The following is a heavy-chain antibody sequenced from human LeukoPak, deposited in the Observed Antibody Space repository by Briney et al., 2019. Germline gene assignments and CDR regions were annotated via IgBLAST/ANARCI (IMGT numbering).Heavy chain of an antibody. Sequence: PSETLSLTCTVSGGSINGGNYYWTWLRQPAGKGLEWIGRISPSGSTNRNPSLTSRVTISVDTSKNQFSLKLNFVAAADTAVYYCARVSYQEGVDYWGQGTLVTVSS. CDR1: GGSINGGNYY. CDR3: ARVSYQEGVDY. CDR2: ISPSGST. D-gene: IGHD2-2*01. V-gene: IGHV4-61*02. J-gene: IGHJ4*02.